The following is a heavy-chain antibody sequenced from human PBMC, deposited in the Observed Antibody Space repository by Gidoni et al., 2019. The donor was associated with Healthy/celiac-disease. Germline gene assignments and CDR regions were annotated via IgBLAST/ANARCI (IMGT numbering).Heavy chain of an antibody. J-gene: IGHJ5*02. CDR2: ISGSGGST. D-gene: IGHD1-26*01. CDR1: GFTFSRYA. Sequence: EVQLLESGGGLVQPGGSLRLSCAASGFTFSRYAMSWVRQAPGKGLEWVSAISGSGGSTYYADSVKGRFTISRDNSKNTLYLQMNSLRAEDTAVYYCAKTRSRGSSGSCWFDPWGQGTLVTVSS. CDR3: AKTRSRGSSGSCWFDP. V-gene: IGHV3-23*01.